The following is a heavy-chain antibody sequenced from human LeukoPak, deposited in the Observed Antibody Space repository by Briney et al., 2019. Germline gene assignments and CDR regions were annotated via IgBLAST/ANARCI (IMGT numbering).Heavy chain of an antibody. V-gene: IGHV4-59*08. CDR3: ARHPFSSPFDH. CDR1: GASVSGDY. CDR2: IYVSGNS. J-gene: IGHJ4*02. Sequence: SETLSLTCTVSGASVSGDYWSWIRQPPGKGLEWIGYIYVSGNSNYNPSLKSRASISLDTSKNQVSLTLTSVTAADTAVYYCARHPFSSPFDHWGQGTLVAVSS.